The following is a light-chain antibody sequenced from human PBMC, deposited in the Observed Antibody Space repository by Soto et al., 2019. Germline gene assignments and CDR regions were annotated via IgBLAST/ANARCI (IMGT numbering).Light chain of an antibody. V-gene: IGKV3-20*01. Sequence: EIVMPQSPATVPVSPGERVTLSCRASQSVSIDLAWYQQKPGQAPRLLIYGASSRATGIPDRFSGSGSGTDFTLTISRLEPEDFAVYYCQQYGSSPWTFGQGTKVDIK. CDR2: GAS. CDR1: QSVSID. J-gene: IGKJ1*01. CDR3: QQYGSSPWT.